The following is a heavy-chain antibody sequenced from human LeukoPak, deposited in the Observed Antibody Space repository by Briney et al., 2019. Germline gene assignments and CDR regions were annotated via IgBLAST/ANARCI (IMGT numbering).Heavy chain of an antibody. J-gene: IGHJ4*02. CDR3: ARLRYFDWSFDY. CDR1: GGSISSSNW. D-gene: IGHD3-9*01. CDR2: IYHSGST. Sequence: TSETPSLTCAVSGGSISSSNWWSWVRQPPGKGLEWIGEIYHSGSTNYNPSLKSRVTISVDKSKNQFSLKLSSVTAADTAVYYCARLRYFDWSFDYWGQGTLVTVSS. V-gene: IGHV4-4*02.